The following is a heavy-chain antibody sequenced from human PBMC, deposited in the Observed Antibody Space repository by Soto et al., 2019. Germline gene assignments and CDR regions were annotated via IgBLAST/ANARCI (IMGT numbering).Heavy chain of an antibody. J-gene: IGHJ3*02. Sequence: GGSLRLSCAASGFTFSDYYMSWIRQAPGKGLEWVSYISSSSSYTNYADSVKGRFTISRDNAKNSLHLQMNSLRAEDTAVYYCARVAHYYDSSGYYHGAFDIWGQGTMVTVSS. CDR2: ISSSSSYT. CDR3: ARVAHYYDSSGYYHGAFDI. V-gene: IGHV3-11*06. D-gene: IGHD3-22*01. CDR1: GFTFSDYY.